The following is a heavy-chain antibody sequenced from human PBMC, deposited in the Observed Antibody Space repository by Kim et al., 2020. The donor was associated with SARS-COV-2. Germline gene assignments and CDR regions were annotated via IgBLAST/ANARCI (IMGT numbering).Heavy chain of an antibody. CDR1: GFTFSSYA. J-gene: IGHJ6*02. Sequence: GGSLRLSCVASGFTFSSYAMHWVRQAPGKGLGWVTVISYDGSNKYYIDSVKGRFTISRDNSKSTLYLQMKSLRAEDTGVYYCARDLRQWLAHTSPDYDYYGMDVWGQGTTVTVSS. CDR2: ISYDGSNK. D-gene: IGHD6-19*01. V-gene: IGHV3-30-3*01. CDR3: ARDLRQWLAHTSPDYDYYGMDV.